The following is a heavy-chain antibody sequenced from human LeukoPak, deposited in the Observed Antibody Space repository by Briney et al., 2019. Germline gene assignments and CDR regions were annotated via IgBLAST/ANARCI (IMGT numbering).Heavy chain of an antibody. Sequence: ASVKVSCKASGYTFTSYGISWVRQAPGQGLEWMGWISAYNGNTNYAQKLQGRVTMTTDTSTSTAYMELRSLRSDDTAVYYCARDSAREQQLVTFDYWGQGTLVTVSS. CDR2: ISAYNGNT. J-gene: IGHJ4*02. CDR3: ARDSAREQQLVTFDY. CDR1: GYTFTSYG. V-gene: IGHV1-18*01. D-gene: IGHD6-13*01.